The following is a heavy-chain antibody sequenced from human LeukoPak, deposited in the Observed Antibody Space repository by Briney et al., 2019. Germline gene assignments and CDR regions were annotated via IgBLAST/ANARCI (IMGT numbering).Heavy chain of an antibody. D-gene: IGHD3-10*01. V-gene: IGHV4-39*01. CDR2: IYYSGST. J-gene: IGHJ4*02. CDR3: ARLRGGNFDY. CDR1: GGSISSSSYY. Sequence: SETLSLTCTVSGGSISSSSYYWGWIRQPPGKGLEWIGNIYYSGSTYSNPSLKSRVTISVDTSKNQFSLQLSSVTAADTAVYYCARLRGGNFDYWGRGTLVTVSS.